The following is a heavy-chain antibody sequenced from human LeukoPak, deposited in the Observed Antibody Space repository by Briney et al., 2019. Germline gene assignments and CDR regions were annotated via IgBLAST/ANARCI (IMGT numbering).Heavy chain of an antibody. V-gene: IGHV3-72*01. CDR3: ARDAHRYYYYYGMDV. J-gene: IGHJ6*02. CDR2: TRNKANSYTT. Sequence: GGSLRLSCAASGFTFSDYYMSWIRQAPGKGLEWVGRTRNKANSYTTEYAASVKGRFTISRDDSKNSLYLQMNSLKTEDTAVYYCARDAHRYYYYYGMDVWGQGTTVTVSS. CDR1: GFTFSDYY.